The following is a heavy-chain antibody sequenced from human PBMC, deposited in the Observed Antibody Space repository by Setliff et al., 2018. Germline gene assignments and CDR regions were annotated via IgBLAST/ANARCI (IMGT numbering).Heavy chain of an antibody. CDR3: ARGGERYYSAS. D-gene: IGHD1-20*01. CDR2: IYYNGDT. J-gene: IGHJ4*02. V-gene: IGHV4-61*10. Sequence: PSETLSLTCTVSGDSINSRTNYWSWIRQPAGKGLEWIGYIYYNGDTYYNPSLKSRVTMSVDKSKNQFSLKLSSVTAADTAVYYCARGGERYYSASWGQGTLVTVSS. CDR1: GDSINSRTNY.